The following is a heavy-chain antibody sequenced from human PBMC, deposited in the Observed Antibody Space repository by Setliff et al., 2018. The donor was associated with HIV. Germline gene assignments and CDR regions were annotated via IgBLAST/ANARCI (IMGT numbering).Heavy chain of an antibody. V-gene: IGHV1-2*02. CDR2: INPNSGGT. CDR3: ARDDYYDSSGYWGSYYYYGMDV. Sequence: ASVKVSCKASGYTFTGYYMHWVRQAPGQGLEWMGWINPNSGGTNYAQKFQGRVTMTRDTSINTAYMELSRLRSDDTAVYYCARDDYYDSSGYWGSYYYYGMDVWGQGTTVTV. CDR1: GYTFTGYY. J-gene: IGHJ6*02. D-gene: IGHD3-22*01.